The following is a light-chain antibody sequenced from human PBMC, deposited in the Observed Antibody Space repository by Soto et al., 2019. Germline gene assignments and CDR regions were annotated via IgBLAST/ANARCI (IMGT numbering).Light chain of an antibody. Sequence: ETVLTQSPGTLSLSPGERATLSCRASQSVTSSYLAWYQQKPGQAPRLLIFDASIRATGIPDRFSGSGSGTDFTLTITRLEPKDFAVYYCQQYGRSPGLFTFGPGTKVEIK. J-gene: IGKJ3*01. CDR3: QQYGRSPGLFT. CDR2: DAS. CDR1: QSVTSSY. V-gene: IGKV3-20*01.